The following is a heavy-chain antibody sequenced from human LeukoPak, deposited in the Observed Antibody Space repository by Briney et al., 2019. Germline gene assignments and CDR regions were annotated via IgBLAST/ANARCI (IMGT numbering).Heavy chain of an antibody. CDR1: GGTFSSYA. CDR3: ANSGSYYNWFDP. Sequence: ASVKVSCKASGGTFSSYAISWVRQAPGQGLEWMGGIIPIFGTANYAQKFQGRVTITTDESTSTAYMELSSLRSEDTAVYYCANSGSYYNWFDPWGQGTLVTVSS. CDR2: IIPIFGTA. V-gene: IGHV1-69*05. D-gene: IGHD1-26*01. J-gene: IGHJ5*02.